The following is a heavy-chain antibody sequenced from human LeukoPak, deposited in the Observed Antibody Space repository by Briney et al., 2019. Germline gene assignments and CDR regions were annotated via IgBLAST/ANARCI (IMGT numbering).Heavy chain of an antibody. V-gene: IGHV1-24*01. CDR2: FDPEDGET. CDR1: GYTLTELS. Sequence: ASVNVSCKVSGYTLTELSMHWVRQAPGKGLEWMGGFDPEDGETIYAQKFQGRVTMTEDTSTDTAYMELSSLRSEDTAVYYCATDQGIASGDAFDIWGQGTMVTVSS. J-gene: IGHJ3*02. CDR3: ATDQGIASGDAFDI. D-gene: IGHD6-13*01.